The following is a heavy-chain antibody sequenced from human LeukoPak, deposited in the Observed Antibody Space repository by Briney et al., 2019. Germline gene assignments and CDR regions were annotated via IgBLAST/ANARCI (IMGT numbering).Heavy chain of an antibody. J-gene: IGHJ4*02. CDR2: ISSSSSTI. Sequence: PGGSLRLSCAASGFTFSSYSMNWVRQAPGKGLEWVSYISSSSSTIYYADSVEGRFTISRDNAKNSLYLQMNSLRAEDTAVYYCARGLRPEDWSGPIPLIYWGQGTLVTVSS. CDR3: ARGLRPEDWSGPIPLIY. CDR1: GFTFSSYS. V-gene: IGHV3-48*04. D-gene: IGHD3-3*01.